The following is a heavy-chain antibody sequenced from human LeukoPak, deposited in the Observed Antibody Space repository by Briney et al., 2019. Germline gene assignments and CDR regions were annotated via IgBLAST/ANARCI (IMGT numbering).Heavy chain of an antibody. CDR1: GYSFTNYY. Sequence: GASVKVSCKASGYSFTNYYLHWVRQAPGQGFEWMGIINPGGGSTTYAQKFQGRVTMTRDTSTSTVYVELSSLRSEDTAVYYCARGGFTTMVRGVIITLDAFDIWGQGTMVTVSS. CDR2: INPGGGST. V-gene: IGHV1-46*01. J-gene: IGHJ3*02. CDR3: ARGGFTTMVRGVIITLDAFDI. D-gene: IGHD3-10*01.